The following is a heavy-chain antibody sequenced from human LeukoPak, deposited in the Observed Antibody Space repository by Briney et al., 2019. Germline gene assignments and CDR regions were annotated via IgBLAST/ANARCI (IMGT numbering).Heavy chain of an antibody. D-gene: IGHD4-17*01. Sequence: PGGSLRLSCAASGFTFSSYWMSWVRQAPGKGLEWVANIKQDGSEKYYGDSVKGRFTISRDIAKNSLYLQMNSLRAEDTAVYYCAREPYGDYFDYWGQGTLVIVSS. CDR1: GFTFSSYW. CDR3: AREPYGDYFDY. CDR2: IKQDGSEK. V-gene: IGHV3-7*03. J-gene: IGHJ4*02.